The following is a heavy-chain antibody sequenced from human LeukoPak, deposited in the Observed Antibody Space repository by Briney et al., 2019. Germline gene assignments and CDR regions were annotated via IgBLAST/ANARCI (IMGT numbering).Heavy chain of an antibody. J-gene: IGHJ4*02. CDR1: GYTFTNYY. D-gene: IGHD6-6*01. Sequence: ASVKDSCKASGYTFTNYYMHWVRQTPGQGLEWMGIINPSGGSTSYAQKFQGRVTMTRDTSTSTVYMELSSLRSEDTAVYYCARASSSSSFDYWGQGTLVTVSS. CDR2: INPSGGST. CDR3: ARASSSSSFDY. V-gene: IGHV1-46*01.